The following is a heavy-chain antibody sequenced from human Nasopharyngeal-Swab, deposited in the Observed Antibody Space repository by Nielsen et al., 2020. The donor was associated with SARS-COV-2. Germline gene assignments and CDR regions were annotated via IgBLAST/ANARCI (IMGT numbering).Heavy chain of an antibody. CDR2: IYYSGST. V-gene: IGHV4-31*03. CDR1: GGSISSGGYY. J-gene: IGHJ4*02. Sequence: SETLSLTCTVSGGSISSGGYYWSWIRQHPGKGLEWIGYIYYSGSTYYNPSLKSRVTISVDTSKNQFSLKLSSVTAADTAVHYCARDSGYCSGGSCYPGDYWGQGTLVTVSS. CDR3: ARDSGYCSGGSCYPGDY. D-gene: IGHD2-15*01.